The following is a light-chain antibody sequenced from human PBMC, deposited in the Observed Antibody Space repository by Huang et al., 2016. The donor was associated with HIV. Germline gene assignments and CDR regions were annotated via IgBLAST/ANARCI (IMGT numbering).Light chain of an antibody. CDR2: KGS. Sequence: EIQMTQSPSTLSASVGDRVTITCRASQSITRWLAWYQQRPGKAPRLLIYKGSVLESGVPSRCSGSGSGTDFTLTISSLEPEDFATYYCQQYHDYSCLTFGGGTRVEI. V-gene: IGKV1-5*03. CDR1: QSITRW. J-gene: IGKJ4*01. CDR3: QQYHDYSCLT.